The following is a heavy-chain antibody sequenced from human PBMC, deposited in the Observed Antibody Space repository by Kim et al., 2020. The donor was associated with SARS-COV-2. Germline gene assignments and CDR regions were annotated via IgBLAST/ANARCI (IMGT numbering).Heavy chain of an antibody. CDR1: GFTFDYHW. CDR2: IKQEGDEK. Sequence: GGSLRLSCAASGFTFDYHWMSWVRQAPGKGLEWVGNIKQEGDEKYYVGSVKGRFTISRDNAKSSVSLQMDSLRVEDTGVYYCARYCGGDCGWYFDLWGRGTLVTVSS. CDR3: ARYCGGDCGWYFDL. D-gene: IGHD2-21*02. V-gene: IGHV3-7*01. J-gene: IGHJ2*01.